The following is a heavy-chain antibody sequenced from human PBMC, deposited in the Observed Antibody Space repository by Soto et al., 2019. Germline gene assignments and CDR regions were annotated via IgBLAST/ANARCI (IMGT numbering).Heavy chain of an antibody. V-gene: IGHV3-21*01. CDR3: ARDLITMVRGVLGPYYYYYMDV. Sequence: PGGSMRLSCAASGFTFSSYSMNWVRQAPGKGLEWVSSISSSSSYIYYADSVKGRFTISRDNAKNTLYLQMNSLRAEDTAVYYCARDLITMVRGVLGPYYYYYMDVWGKGTTVTVSS. J-gene: IGHJ6*03. D-gene: IGHD3-10*01. CDR1: GFTFSSYS. CDR2: ISSSSSYI.